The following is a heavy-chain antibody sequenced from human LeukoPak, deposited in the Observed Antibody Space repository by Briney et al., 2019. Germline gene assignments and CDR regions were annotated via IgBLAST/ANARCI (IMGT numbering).Heavy chain of an antibody. V-gene: IGHV1-18*01. CDR3: ARDSRIAAAGIWFDP. CDR1: GYTFTSYG. Sequence: ASVKVSCKASGYTFTSYGISWVRQAPGQGLEWMGWISAYNGNTNYAQKLQGRVTMTTDTSTSTAYMELRSLRSDDTAVYYCARDSRIAAAGIWFDPWGQGTLVTVSS. CDR2: ISAYNGNT. D-gene: IGHD6-13*01. J-gene: IGHJ5*02.